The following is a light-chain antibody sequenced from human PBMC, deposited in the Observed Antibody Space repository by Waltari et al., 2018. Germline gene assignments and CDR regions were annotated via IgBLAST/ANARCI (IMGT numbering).Light chain of an antibody. V-gene: IGKV1-5*03. J-gene: IGKJ4*01. CDR3: QQYSIFPLT. CDR2: KAS. CDR1: QSIVGW. Sequence: DIQVTQSPSTLSASVGDRVTITCRASQSIVGWLAWYQQKPGKAPNLLIYKASSLQSGVPSRFSGSGSGTEFTLTISSLQPDDFATYYCQQYSIFPLTFGGGTKVEIK.